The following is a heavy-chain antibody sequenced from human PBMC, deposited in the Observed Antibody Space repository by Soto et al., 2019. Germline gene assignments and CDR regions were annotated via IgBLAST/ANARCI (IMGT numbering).Heavy chain of an antibody. CDR3: ARMMPQWRVFDY. Sequence: SGPYAGEPTQTLTLTCTFSGFSLNTNQMRVNWVRQAPGKALEWLARIDWDDDKFYNTSLKTRLTIYKDTSKNQVVLTMTNMDPVDTATYYCARMMPQWRVFDYWGQGILVTVSS. J-gene: IGHJ4*02. CDR2: IDWDDDK. D-gene: IGHD6-19*01. V-gene: IGHV2-70*04. CDR1: GFSLNTNQMR.